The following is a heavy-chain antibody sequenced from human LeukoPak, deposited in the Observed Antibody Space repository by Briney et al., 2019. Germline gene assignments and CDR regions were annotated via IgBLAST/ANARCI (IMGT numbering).Heavy chain of an antibody. D-gene: IGHD4-17*01. CDR1: GYSISSGYY. J-gene: IGHJ4*02. V-gene: IGHV4-38-2*02. CDR2: IYHSGST. CDR3: ARDSRHDYGDYPFEYFDY. Sequence: SETLSLTCTVSGYSISSGYYWGWIRQPPGKGLEWIGSIYHSGSTYYNPSLKSRVTISVDTSKNQFSLKLSSVTAADTAVYYCARDSRHDYGDYPFEYFDYWGQGTLVTVSS.